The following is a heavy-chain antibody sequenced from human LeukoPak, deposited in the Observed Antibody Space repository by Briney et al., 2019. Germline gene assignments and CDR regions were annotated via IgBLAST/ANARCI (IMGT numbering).Heavy chain of an antibody. V-gene: IGHV3-21*01. Sequence: GGSLRLSCAASGFTFSSYSMNWVRQAPGKGLEWVSSFGTRSTSIYHAGSVKGRFAISRDNAKNSLYLQMNSLRAEDTALYYCAREVSEGFDFWGQGTLVTVSS. CDR2: FGTRSTSI. CDR1: GFTFSSYS. J-gene: IGHJ4*02. CDR3: AREVSEGFDF. D-gene: IGHD3-22*01.